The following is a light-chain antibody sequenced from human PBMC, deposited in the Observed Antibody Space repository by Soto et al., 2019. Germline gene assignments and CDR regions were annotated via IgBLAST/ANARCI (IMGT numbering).Light chain of an antibody. CDR2: DAS. Sequence: DFQMTQSPSSLSASVGDRVTITCQASQDISDYLNWYQQKPGRAPKLLIYDASNLQTGVPSRFSGSGSGTDFSLTISSLQPEDFATYYCQQYSYYSTFGQGTKVDIK. J-gene: IGKJ1*01. CDR1: QDISDY. V-gene: IGKV1-33*01. CDR3: QQYSYYST.